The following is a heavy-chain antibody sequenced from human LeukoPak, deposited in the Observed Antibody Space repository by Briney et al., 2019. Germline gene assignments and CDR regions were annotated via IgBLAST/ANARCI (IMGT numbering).Heavy chain of an antibody. J-gene: IGHJ6*03. CDR1: GYTFTSYY. CDR2: INPSGGST. D-gene: IGHD2-15*01. CDR3: AMMGPIGGSHEDSYSYYYYMDV. V-gene: IGHV1-46*01. Sequence: ASVKVSCKASGYTFTSYYMHWVRQAPGQGLEWMEIINPSGGSTSYAQKFQGRVTMTRDTSTSTVYMELSSLRSGDTAVYYCAMMGPIGGSHEDSYSYYYYMDVWGKGTTVTVSS.